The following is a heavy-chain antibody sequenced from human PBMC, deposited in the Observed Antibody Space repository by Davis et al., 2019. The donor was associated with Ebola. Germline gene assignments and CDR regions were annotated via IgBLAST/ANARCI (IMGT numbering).Heavy chain of an antibody. V-gene: IGHV1-18*01. CDR2: INSYNGNT. CDR3: ARIVVVAGYSGMDI. D-gene: IGHD2-21*01. Sequence: ASVKVSCKASGYTFTTFGLSWVRQAPGQGFVGMGWINSYNGNTHYAQNLQGGVTMTTDTSTTTAYMELMSLRSDDTAVYFCARIVVVAGYSGMDIWGQGTMVTVSS. J-gene: IGHJ3*02. CDR1: GYTFTTFG.